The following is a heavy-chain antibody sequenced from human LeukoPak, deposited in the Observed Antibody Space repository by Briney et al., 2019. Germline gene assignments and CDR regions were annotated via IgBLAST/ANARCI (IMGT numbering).Heavy chain of an antibody. J-gene: IGHJ3*02. CDR2: IKSKTDGGTT. D-gene: IGHD6-13*01. CDR1: GLTFSNAW. V-gene: IGHV3-15*01. Sequence: PGGSLRLSCAASGLTFSNAWMSWVRQAPGKGLEWVGRIKSKTDGGTTDYAAPVKGRFTISRDNSKNTLYLQMNSLRAEDTAVYYCARGGPWYSDAFDIWGQGTMVTVSS. CDR3: ARGGPWYSDAFDI.